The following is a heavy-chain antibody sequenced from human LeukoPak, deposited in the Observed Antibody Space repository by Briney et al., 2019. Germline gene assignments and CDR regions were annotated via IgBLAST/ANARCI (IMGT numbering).Heavy chain of an antibody. D-gene: IGHD4-17*01. Sequence: KTSETLSLTCTVSGGSISGNYWSWIPQSPGKGLEWIGYIYYSGSTNYNPSLKSRLTISVDTSKNQLSLKLSSVTAADTAVYYCARAVTTVTYDVFDIWGQGTMVTVSS. J-gene: IGHJ3*02. CDR2: IYYSGST. CDR3: ARAVTTVTYDVFDI. V-gene: IGHV4-59*01. CDR1: GGSISGNY.